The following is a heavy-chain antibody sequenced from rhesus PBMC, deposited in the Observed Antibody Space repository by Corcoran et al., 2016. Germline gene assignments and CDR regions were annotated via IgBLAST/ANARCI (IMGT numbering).Heavy chain of an antibody. Sequence: QVQLQESGPGLVKPPETLSLTCAVYGGSFSSYWWSWIRQPPGQGLEWSGGIKGNSGSTNYNPSLKSRVTISQDASKNQFSLKLSSVTAADTAVYYCASLYYYDSGYYPNRLDYWGQGVLVTVSS. J-gene: IGHJ4*01. CDR3: ASLYYYDSGYYPNRLDY. V-gene: IGHV4-80*01. CDR1: GGSFSSYW. CDR2: IKGNSGST. D-gene: IGHD3-28*01.